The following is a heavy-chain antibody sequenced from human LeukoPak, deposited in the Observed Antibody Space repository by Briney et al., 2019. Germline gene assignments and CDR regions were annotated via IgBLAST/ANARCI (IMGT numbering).Heavy chain of an antibody. CDR3: ARDRSVGTTTGWFDP. Sequence: GGSLRLSCAASGFTVSSNYMNWVRQAPGKGLEWASVIYSGGSTYYADSVKGRFTISRDNSKNTVFLQMNSLRGEDTAVYYCARDRSVGTTTGWFDPWGQGTLVTVSS. CDR1: GFTVSSNY. V-gene: IGHV3-53*01. CDR2: IYSGGST. J-gene: IGHJ5*02. D-gene: IGHD1-26*01.